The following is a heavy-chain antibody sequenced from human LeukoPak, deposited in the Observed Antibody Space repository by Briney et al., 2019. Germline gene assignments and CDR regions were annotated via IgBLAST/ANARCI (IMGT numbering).Heavy chain of an antibody. CDR3: ARAMGSGWALFDY. V-gene: IGHV3-33*01. J-gene: IGHJ4*02. D-gene: IGHD6-19*01. CDR1: GLTFSSYG. CDR2: IWYDGSNE. Sequence: PGGSLRLSCAASGLTFSSYGMHWVRQAPGKGLEWVAVIWYDGSNEYYADSVKGRFTISRDNSKNTLYLQMNSLRAEDTAVYYCARAMGSGWALFDYWGQGTLVTVSS.